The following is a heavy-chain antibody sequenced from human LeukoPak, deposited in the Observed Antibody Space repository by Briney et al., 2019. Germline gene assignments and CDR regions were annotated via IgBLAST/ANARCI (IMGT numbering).Heavy chain of an antibody. J-gene: IGHJ4*02. Sequence: GGSLRLSCAASGFAFNTYAMTWVRQAPGKGLEWVSVISGSGGNTYYADSVKGRFTISRDNSKNTLFLQMNSLRAEDTALYYCAKEACTSTNCYSNNWGQGTLVTVSS. CDR1: GFAFNTYA. V-gene: IGHV3-23*01. CDR3: AKEACTSTNCYSNN. CDR2: ISGSGGNT. D-gene: IGHD2-2*02.